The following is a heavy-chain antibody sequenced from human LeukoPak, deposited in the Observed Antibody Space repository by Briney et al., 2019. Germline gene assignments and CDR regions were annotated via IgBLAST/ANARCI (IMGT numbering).Heavy chain of an antibody. Sequence: PGGSLRLSCAASGFTFSSYSMNWVRQAPGKGLEWGSYISGSSSTIYYADSVKGRFTISRDNSKNTLYLQMNSLRAEDTAVYYCAKAPTKITMIVADYWGQGTLVTVSS. CDR3: AKAPTKITMIVADY. D-gene: IGHD3-22*01. V-gene: IGHV3-48*01. CDR1: GFTFSSYS. J-gene: IGHJ4*02. CDR2: ISGSSSTI.